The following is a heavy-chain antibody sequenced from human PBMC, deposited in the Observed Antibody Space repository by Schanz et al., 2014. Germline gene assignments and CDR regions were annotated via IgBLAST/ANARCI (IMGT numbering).Heavy chain of an antibody. CDR3: ASSGAGYSSSWDFDY. Sequence: QLQLVQSGAVVKKPGSSVKVSCKASGGTFSTYTISWVRQAPGQGLEWMGRIIPILGIANYAQKFQGRVTITADKSTFTAYMDVSSLRSEDTAVYYCASSGAGYSSSWDFDYWGQGTLVTVSS. CDR1: GGTFSTYT. D-gene: IGHD6-13*01. J-gene: IGHJ4*02. V-gene: IGHV1-69*02. CDR2: IIPILGIA.